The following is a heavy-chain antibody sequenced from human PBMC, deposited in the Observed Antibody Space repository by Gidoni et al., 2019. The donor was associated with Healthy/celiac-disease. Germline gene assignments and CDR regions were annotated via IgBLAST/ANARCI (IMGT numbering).Heavy chain of an antibody. CDR1: GFTFSSYG. V-gene: IGHV3-33*01. J-gene: IGHJ4*02. CDR2: IWYDGSNK. CDR3: ARGDRSGWYYFDY. D-gene: IGHD6-19*01. Sequence: QVQLVESGGGVVQPGRSLRLSCAASGFTFSSYGMHWVRQAPGKGLEWVAVIWYDGSNKYYADSVKGRFTISRDNSKNTLYLQMNSLRAEDTAVYYCARGDRSGWYYFDYWGQGTLVTVSS.